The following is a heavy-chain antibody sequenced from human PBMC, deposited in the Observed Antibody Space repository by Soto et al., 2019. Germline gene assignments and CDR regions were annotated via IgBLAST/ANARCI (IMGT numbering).Heavy chain of an antibody. J-gene: IGHJ5*01. V-gene: IGHV4-31*03. CDR2: IYYSGST. Sequence: QVQLQESGPGLVKPSQTLSLTCTVSGGSISSGGYYWNWIRQHPGKGLEWIGYIYYSGSTYYNPSLKSRVTISVDTSKNVFSLKMRSVTTATTAISYCARSIDSSGQGTLVTVSS. CDR3: ARSIDS. CDR1: GGSISSGGYY.